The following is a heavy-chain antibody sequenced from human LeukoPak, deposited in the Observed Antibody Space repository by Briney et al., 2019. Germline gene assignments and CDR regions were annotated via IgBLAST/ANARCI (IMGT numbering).Heavy chain of an antibody. CDR2: IYPGDSDT. Sequence: GESLKISCKGSGYSFTTYWIGWVRQMPGKGLEWMGIIYPGDSDTRYSPSFQGQVTISADKSISSAYLQWSSLKASDTAMYYCARGSYCSGGSCFFDYWAREPWSPSPQ. J-gene: IGHJ4*02. CDR1: GYSFTTYW. CDR3: ARGSYCSGGSCFFDY. V-gene: IGHV5-51*01. D-gene: IGHD2-15*01.